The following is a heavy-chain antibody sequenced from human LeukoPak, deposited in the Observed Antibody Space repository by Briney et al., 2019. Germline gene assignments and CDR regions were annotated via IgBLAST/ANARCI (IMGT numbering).Heavy chain of an antibody. V-gene: IGHV4-59*08. J-gene: IGHJ4*02. Sequence: SETPSLTCTLSGGSMSSYYWSWIRQPPGKGLEWIGYIYYSGSTHYNPSLKSRVTISVDTSKNQFSLRLSSVTAADTAMYYCARRAGYSSSLLGYWGQGTLVTVSS. CDR1: GGSMSSYY. D-gene: IGHD6-6*01. CDR3: ARRAGYSSSLLGY. CDR2: IYYSGST.